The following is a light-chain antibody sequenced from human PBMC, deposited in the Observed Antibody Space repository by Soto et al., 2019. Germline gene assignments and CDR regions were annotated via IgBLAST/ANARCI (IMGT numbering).Light chain of an antibody. Sequence: DIQMPQSPSSLSASVGDRVAITCRASQSISSYLNWYQQKPGKAPKLLIYAASSLQSGVPSRFSGSGSGTDFTLTISSLQPEDFATYYCQEYNNYWTFGQGTKVDIK. J-gene: IGKJ1*01. CDR1: QSISSY. CDR2: AAS. V-gene: IGKV1-39*01. CDR3: QEYNNYWT.